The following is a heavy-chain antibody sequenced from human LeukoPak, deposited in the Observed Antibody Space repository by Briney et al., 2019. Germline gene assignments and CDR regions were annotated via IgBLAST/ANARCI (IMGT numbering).Heavy chain of an antibody. CDR3: AKEGRTGIPYYYYYMDV. V-gene: IGHV3-23*01. Sequence: GGSLRLSCAASGFTFSSYAMSWVRQAPGEGLEWVSAISGSGGSTYYADSVKGRFTISRDNSKNTLYLQMNSLRAEDTAVYYCAKEGRTGIPYYYYYMDVWGKGTTVTVSS. D-gene: IGHD3/OR15-3a*01. CDR1: GFTFSSYA. J-gene: IGHJ6*03. CDR2: ISGSGGST.